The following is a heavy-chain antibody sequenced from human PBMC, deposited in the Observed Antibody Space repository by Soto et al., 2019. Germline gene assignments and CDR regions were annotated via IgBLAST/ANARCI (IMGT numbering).Heavy chain of an antibody. V-gene: IGHV1-69*13. Sequence: ASVKVSCKASGGTFSSYAISWVRQAPGQGLEWLGVFIPVYRTLNYAQKFQGRVTITADESTGTAYMTLSSLASDDTAVYYCATGVIWIGYFTVDSWGQGTRGTVSS. J-gene: IGHJ4*02. CDR3: ATGVIWIGYFTVDS. CDR2: FIPVYRTL. D-gene: IGHD3-3*01. CDR1: GGTFSSYA.